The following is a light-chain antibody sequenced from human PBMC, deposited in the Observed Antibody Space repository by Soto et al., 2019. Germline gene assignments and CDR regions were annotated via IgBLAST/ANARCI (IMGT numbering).Light chain of an antibody. CDR3: QQIYSTPGG. CDR2: AAS. Sequence: DIQMTQSPSSLSASVGDRVTITCRASQSISSYLNWYQQKPGKAPKLLIYAASSLQSGVPSRFSGSGSGTDFTLTISSLQPEDFATYYCQQIYSTPGGLGPGTKVDIK. V-gene: IGKV1-39*01. J-gene: IGKJ3*01. CDR1: QSISSY.